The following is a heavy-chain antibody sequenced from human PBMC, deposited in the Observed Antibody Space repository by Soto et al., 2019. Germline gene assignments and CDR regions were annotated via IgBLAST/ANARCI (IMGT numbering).Heavy chain of an antibody. D-gene: IGHD6-13*01. V-gene: IGHV1-69*13. CDR1: GGTFSSYA. J-gene: IGHJ3*02. CDR2: IIPIFGTA. CDR3: ARDLRQQGIAFDI. Sequence: GASVKVSCKASGGTFSSYAISWVRQAPGQGLEWMGGIIPIFGTANYAQKFQGRVTITADESTSTAYMDLSSLRSEDTAVYYCARDLRQQGIAFDIWGQGTMVTVSS.